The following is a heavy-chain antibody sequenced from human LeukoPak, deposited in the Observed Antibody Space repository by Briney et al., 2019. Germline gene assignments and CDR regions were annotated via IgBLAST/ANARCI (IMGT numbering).Heavy chain of an antibody. V-gene: IGHV4-39*01. J-gene: IGHJ6*03. D-gene: IGHD7-27*01. Sequence: PSETLSLTCTVSGGSISSNNYYWGWIRQSPGKGLEWIGSIYYSGSTYYNPSLKSRVTISVDTSKKQFSLKLSSVTAADTAVYYCARGGLGRHGVRYYYYMDVWGKGTTVTVSS. CDR1: GGSISSNNYY. CDR3: ARGGLGRHGVRYYYYMDV. CDR2: IYYSGST.